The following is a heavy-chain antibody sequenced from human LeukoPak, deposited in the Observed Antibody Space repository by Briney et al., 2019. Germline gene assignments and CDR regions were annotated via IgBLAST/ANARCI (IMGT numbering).Heavy chain of an antibody. D-gene: IGHD1-26*01. CDR2: IRGSGDRT. Sequence: GGTLRLSCAASGFTFSSYAMSWVRQAPGKGLEWVSAIRGSGDRTHYVDSVKGRFTTSRDNSKNTLYLQMNSLRAEDTAVYYCAKDSKIVGATFRSYHYMDVWGKGTAVTVSS. CDR3: AKDSKIVGATFRSYHYMDV. J-gene: IGHJ6*03. V-gene: IGHV3-23*01. CDR1: GFTFSSYA.